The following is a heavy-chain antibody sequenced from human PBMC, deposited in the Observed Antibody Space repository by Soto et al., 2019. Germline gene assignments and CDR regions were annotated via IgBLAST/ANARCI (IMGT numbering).Heavy chain of an antibody. CDR1: GFTFNDYA. Sequence: GGSLRLSCAVSGFTFNDYAMSWVRQAPGKGLEWVSTISGGLGSAYYAASVGGRFTISGDSSNNTLYLQMNSLRVEDTATYYCAKDSRLPGFGLLIHAFDMWGHGTMVTVSS. V-gene: IGHV3-23*01. CDR3: AKDSRLPGFGLLIHAFDM. J-gene: IGHJ3*02. CDR2: ISGGLGSA. D-gene: IGHD3-3*01.